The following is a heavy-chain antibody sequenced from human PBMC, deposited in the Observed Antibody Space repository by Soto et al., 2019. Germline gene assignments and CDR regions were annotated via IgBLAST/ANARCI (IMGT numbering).Heavy chain of an antibody. CDR2: IYYSGST. J-gene: IGHJ4*02. Sequence: QVQLQESGPGLVKPSQTLSLTCTVSGGSISSGGYYWSWIRQHPGKGLEWIGYIYYSGSTYYNPSLKSRVTIAVDTSKNQFSLKLSSVTAADTAVYYCERAISSSGYPVDYWGQGTLVTVSS. CDR3: ERAISSSGYPVDY. CDR1: GGSISSGGYY. D-gene: IGHD6-13*01. V-gene: IGHV4-31*03.